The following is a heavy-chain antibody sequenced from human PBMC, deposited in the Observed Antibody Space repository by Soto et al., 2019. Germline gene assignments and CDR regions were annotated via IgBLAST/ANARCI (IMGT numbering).Heavy chain of an antibody. V-gene: IGHV2-70*20. CDR3: ARIHSSSGYYGMDV. Sequence: SGPTLVNPTQTLTLTCTFYGFSPRTSGMCVSRVRHPPGKALGRLALIYWGDDKYYSTSLKTRLTISKDTSKNQVVLTMTNMDPVDTATYYCARIHSSSGYYGMDVWGQGTTVTVSS. CDR2: IYWGDDK. J-gene: IGHJ6*02. D-gene: IGHD6-6*01. CDR1: GFSPRTSGMC.